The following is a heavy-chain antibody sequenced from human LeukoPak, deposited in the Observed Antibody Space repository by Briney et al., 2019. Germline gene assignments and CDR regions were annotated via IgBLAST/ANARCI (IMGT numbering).Heavy chain of an antibody. CDR3: ARCPYDSTGYYSVPSHLDY. Sequence: GGSLRLSCAASGFTFSTYWMTWVRQAPGKGLEGVANIKQDGSAKYYVDSLRGRVSISRDNVKNSLFLQMNSLSAEDTAVYYCARCPYDSTGYYSVPSHLDYWGQGTLVTVSS. V-gene: IGHV3-7*01. CDR1: GFTFSTYW. D-gene: IGHD3-22*01. CDR2: IKQDGSAK. J-gene: IGHJ4*02.